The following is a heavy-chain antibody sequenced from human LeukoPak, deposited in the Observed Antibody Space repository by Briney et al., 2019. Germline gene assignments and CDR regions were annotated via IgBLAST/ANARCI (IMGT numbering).Heavy chain of an antibody. J-gene: IGHJ4*02. D-gene: IGHD3-22*01. CDR3: ATGLDFDY. CDR1: GGTFSSYA. V-gene: IGHV1-69*04. CDR2: IIPILGIA. Sequence: SVKVSCKAAGGTFSSYAISWVRQAPGQGLEWMGRIIPILGIANYAQTLQGRVTITADKSTSPASMELSSVSSEDTAVYYCATGLDFDYWGQGTLVTVSS.